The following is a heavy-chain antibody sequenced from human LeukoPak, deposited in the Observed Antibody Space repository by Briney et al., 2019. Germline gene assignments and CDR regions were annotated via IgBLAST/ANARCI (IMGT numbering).Heavy chain of an antibody. CDR2: ISAYNGNT. CDR1: GYTFTSYG. V-gene: IGHV1-18*01. Sequence: ASVKVSCTASGYTFTSYGISWVRQAPGQGLEWMGWISAYNGNTNYAQKLQGRVTMTTDTSTSTAYMELRSLRSDDTAVYYCARDLGYCSSTSCQGGDYWGQGTLVTVSS. CDR3: ARDLGYCSSTSCQGGDY. J-gene: IGHJ4*02. D-gene: IGHD2-2*01.